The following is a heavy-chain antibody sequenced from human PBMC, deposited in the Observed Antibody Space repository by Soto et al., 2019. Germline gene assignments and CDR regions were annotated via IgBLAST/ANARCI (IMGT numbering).Heavy chain of an antibody. CDR2: IYYNGNT. V-gene: IGHV3-53*01. Sequence: VQLVESGGGLVQPGGSLRLSCAGSGFTVTDNHMTWVRQAPGRGPEWVSTIYYNGNTFHADSVWGRFTISRDTSKNMLLLQMNSLRAEDTAVYYCATGGDTAEDGYWGQGTLVTVSS. J-gene: IGHJ4*02. D-gene: IGHD5-18*01. CDR1: GFTVTDNH. CDR3: ATGGDTAEDGY.